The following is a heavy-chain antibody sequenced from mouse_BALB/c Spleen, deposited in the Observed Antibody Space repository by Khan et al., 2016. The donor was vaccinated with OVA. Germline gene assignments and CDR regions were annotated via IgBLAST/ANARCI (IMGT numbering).Heavy chain of an antibody. J-gene: IGHJ2*01. CDR3: GRDSNFDY. Sequence: EVELVESGGGLVQPGGSRKLSCAASGFTFSRFGMHWVRQAPEKGLEWVAYISSGSSTIYYGDTVKGRFTISRDNPKNPLFLQMTSLRSEDTAMYYCGRDSNFDYWGQGTTLTVSS. CDR1: GFTFSRFG. CDR2: ISSGSSTI. V-gene: IGHV5-17*02.